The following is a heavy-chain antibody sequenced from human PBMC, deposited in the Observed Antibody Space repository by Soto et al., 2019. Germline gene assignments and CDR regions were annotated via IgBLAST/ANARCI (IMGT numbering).Heavy chain of an antibody. Sequence: QVQLVESGGGVVQPGRSLRLSCAAFGFTFSSYGMHWVRQAPGKGLEWVAIIWYDGSNKYYADSVKGRFTISRDNSKNTLYLQMNSLRAEDTAVYYCARDLSRIPDYWGQGTLVTVSS. CDR3: ARDLSRIPDY. CDR1: GFTFSSYG. J-gene: IGHJ4*02. V-gene: IGHV3-33*01. CDR2: IWYDGSNK. D-gene: IGHD5-18*01.